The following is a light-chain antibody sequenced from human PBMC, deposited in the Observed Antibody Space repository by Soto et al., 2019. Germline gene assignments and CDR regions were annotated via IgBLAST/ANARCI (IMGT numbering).Light chain of an antibody. CDR2: AAS. CDR3: QQSYSAPRT. CDR1: QSVRHY. Sequence: DIQMTQSPSSLSAFVGDRVTITCRASQSVRHYLNWYQQKPGQAPRLLIYAASSLQSWVPSRFSGSGSETDFSLTISSLLPDDFATYYCQQSYSAPRTFGQGTQLDIK. J-gene: IGKJ2*01. V-gene: IGKV1-39*01.